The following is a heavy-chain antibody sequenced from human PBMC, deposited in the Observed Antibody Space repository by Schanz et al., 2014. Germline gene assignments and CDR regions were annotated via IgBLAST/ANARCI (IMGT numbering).Heavy chain of an antibody. CDR1: GFTFSSYS. J-gene: IGHJ4*02. D-gene: IGHD5-18*01. CDR3: ARGGADSAMAHEY. Sequence: EVRLVESGGGLVKPGGSLRLSCAASGFTFSSYSMSWVRQAPGKGLGWVSFISSSSDYINYADSVKGRFTISRVDAKNSVHLQMNSLRAEDTAVYYCARGGADSAMAHEYWGRGTLVTVSS. V-gene: IGHV3-21*02. CDR2: ISSSSDYI.